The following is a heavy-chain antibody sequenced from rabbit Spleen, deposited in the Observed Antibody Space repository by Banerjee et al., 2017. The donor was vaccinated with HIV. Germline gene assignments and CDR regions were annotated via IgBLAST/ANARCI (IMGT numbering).Heavy chain of an antibody. CDR1: GFSFSSNW. CDR3: ARPDFTGGAVSIGYTRLDL. Sequence: LEESGGGLVKPGGTLTLTCTVSGFSFSSNWICWVRQAPGKGLEWIACIDTSDGDTDYANWPKGRFTISKASSTTVTLKMTNLTAADTATYFCARPDFTGGAVSIGYTRLDLWGQGTLVTVS. CDR2: IDTSDGDT. V-gene: IGHV1S45*01. J-gene: IGHJ3*01. D-gene: IGHD1-1*01.